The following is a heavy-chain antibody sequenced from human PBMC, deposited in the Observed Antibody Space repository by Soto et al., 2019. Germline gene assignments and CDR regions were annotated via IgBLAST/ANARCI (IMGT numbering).Heavy chain of an antibody. D-gene: IGHD4-17*01. CDR2: IYYSGTT. J-gene: IGHJ4*02. Sequence: TLSLTCTVSGGSISSGGYYWSWIRQLPGKGLEWIGYIYYSGTTHYNPVLKSRLTISVDRSKTQFSLRLSSVTAADTAVYYCARDDSGDYGIDYWGQGTLVTVSS. CDR3: ARDDSGDYGIDY. V-gene: IGHV4-31*03. CDR1: GGSISSGGYY.